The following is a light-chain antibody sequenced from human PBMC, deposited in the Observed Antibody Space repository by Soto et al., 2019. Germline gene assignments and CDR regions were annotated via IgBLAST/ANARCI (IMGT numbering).Light chain of an antibody. V-gene: IGKV1-5*03. CDR3: QQSYSTLWT. J-gene: IGKJ1*01. CDR1: QTISSW. Sequence: DIQMTQSPSTLSGSVGDRVTITCRASQTISSWLAWYQQKPGKAPKLLIYKASTLKSGVPSRFSGSGSGTDFTLTISSLQPEDFATYYCQQSYSTLWTFGQGTNVDI. CDR2: KAS.